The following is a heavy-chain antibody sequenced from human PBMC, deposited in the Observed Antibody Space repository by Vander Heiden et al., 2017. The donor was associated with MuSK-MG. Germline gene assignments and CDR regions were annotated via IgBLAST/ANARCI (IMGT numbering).Heavy chain of an antibody. J-gene: IGHJ6*03. CDR2: VSGSGGSS. D-gene: IGHD3-9*01. V-gene: IGHV3-23*01. CDR1: GVTFRSYA. CDR3: AKNPPIDWLLHYYYYIDV. Sequence: EVQLLESGRGLVQPGGSMRRSGAATGVTFRSYAMSWVRQATGEEVEWVSGVSGSGGSSYYVDSVKGRFTISRDNSKNTLYLQMSSLRSEDTAVYYCAKNPPIDWLLHYYYYIDVWGKGTTVTVSS.